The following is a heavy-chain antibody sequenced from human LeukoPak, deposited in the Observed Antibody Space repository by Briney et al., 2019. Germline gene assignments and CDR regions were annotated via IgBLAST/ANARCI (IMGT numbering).Heavy chain of an antibody. CDR3: ARDSSGYYLFDY. V-gene: IGHV3-21*01. J-gene: IGHJ4*02. CDR2: IISSSSYI. D-gene: IGHD3-22*01. CDR1: GFTFSSYS. Sequence: PGGSLRLSCAASGFTFSSYSMNWVRQAPGKGLEWVSSIISSSSYIYYADSVKGRFTISRDNAKNSLYLQMNSLRAEDRAVYYCARDSSGYYLFDYWGQGTLVTVSS.